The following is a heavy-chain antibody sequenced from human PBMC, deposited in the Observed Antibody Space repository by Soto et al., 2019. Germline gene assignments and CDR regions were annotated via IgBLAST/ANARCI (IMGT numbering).Heavy chain of an antibody. J-gene: IGHJ6*03. CDR2: ISGSGGST. CDR1: GFTFSSYA. V-gene: IGHV3-23*01. D-gene: IGHD5-12*01. Sequence: GSLRLSCAASGFTFSSYAMSWVRQAPGKGLEWVSAISGSGGSTYYADSVKGRFTISRDNSKNTLYLQMNSLRAEDTAVYYCAKWSVVATTPRSDYYYYMDVWGKGTTVTVSS. CDR3: AKWSVVATTPRSDYYYYMDV.